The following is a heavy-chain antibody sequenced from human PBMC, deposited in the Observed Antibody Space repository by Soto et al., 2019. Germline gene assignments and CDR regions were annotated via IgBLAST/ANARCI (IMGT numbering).Heavy chain of an antibody. J-gene: IGHJ6*02. V-gene: IGHV3-30-3*01. CDR2: ISYDGSNK. CDR3: ASPTWPYYDILTGYYLSGMDV. D-gene: IGHD3-9*01. CDR1: GFTFSSYA. Sequence: GGSLRLSCAAYGFTFSSYAMHWVRQAPGKGLEWVAVISYDGSNKYYADSVKGRFTISRDNSKNTLYLQMNSLRAEDTAVYYCASPTWPYYDILTGYYLSGMDVWGQGTTVTVSS.